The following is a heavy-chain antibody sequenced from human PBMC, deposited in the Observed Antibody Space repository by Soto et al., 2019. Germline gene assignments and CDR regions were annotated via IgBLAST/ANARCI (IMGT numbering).Heavy chain of an antibody. CDR2: INHSGST. V-gene: IGHV4-34*01. CDR3: ARGVSNYDFWSGYSHYYYYMDV. J-gene: IGHJ6*03. D-gene: IGHD3-3*01. Sequence: SETLSLTCAVYVGSFSGCYWSWIRQPPGKGLEWIGEINHSGSTNYNPSLKSRVTISVDTSKSQFSLKLSSVTAADTAIYYCARGVSNYDFWSGYSHYYYYMDVWGKGTTVTVSS. CDR1: VGSFSGCY.